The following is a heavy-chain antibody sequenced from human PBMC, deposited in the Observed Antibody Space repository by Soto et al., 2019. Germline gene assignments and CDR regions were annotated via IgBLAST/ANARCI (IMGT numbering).Heavy chain of an antibody. J-gene: IGHJ6*03. D-gene: IGHD6-13*01. CDR3: ARKGAAASYAHYYMDV. Sequence: QVQLQESGPGLVKPSETLSLTCTVSGGSISPYYWSWIRQPPGKGLEWIGYVYYSGNTNYNPSLVSRVIISVDTSRNRFSLNLTSATAADTAVYYCARKGAAASYAHYYMDVWGRGTAVTVSS. V-gene: IGHV4-59*01. CDR2: VYYSGNT. CDR1: GGSISPYY.